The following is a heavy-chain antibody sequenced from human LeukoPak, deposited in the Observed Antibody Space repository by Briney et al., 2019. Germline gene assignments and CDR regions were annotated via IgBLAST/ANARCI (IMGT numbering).Heavy chain of an antibody. V-gene: IGHV3-49*03. J-gene: IGHJ4*02. CDR2: IRTKASGATT. CDR1: GFAFGDFA. CDR3: AWGYGGNSREEAH. Sequence: GGSLGLSCTASGFAFGDFAMSWFRQAPGKGLEWVGFIRTKASGATTLYAASVRARFTISRDDSKSIAYLQMNSLKTEDTALYYCAWGYGGNSREEAHWGQGTLVTVSS. D-gene: IGHD4-23*01.